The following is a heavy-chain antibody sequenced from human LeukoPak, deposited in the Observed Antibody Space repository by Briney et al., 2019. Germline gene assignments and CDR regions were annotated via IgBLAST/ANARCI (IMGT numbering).Heavy chain of an antibody. CDR2: INHREST. CDR1: GGSFSVYY. CDR3: ARVAGTYSDAFDI. V-gene: IGHV4-34*01. D-gene: IGHD1-26*01. Sequence: MPSESLSLTCAVYGGSFSVYYWSWIRQPPGKWLEWIGEINHRESTNSTPYLKRRVTISVKTSTSQFTMGLSSATAEDPAVYYCARVAGTYSDAFDIWGEGRIVTVSS. J-gene: IGHJ3*02.